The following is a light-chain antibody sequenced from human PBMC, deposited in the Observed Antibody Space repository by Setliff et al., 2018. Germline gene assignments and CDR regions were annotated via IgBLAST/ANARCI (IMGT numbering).Light chain of an antibody. CDR1: SSDVGSYNL. V-gene: IGLV2-23*02. CDR3: CSYAGSSTLWV. J-gene: IGLJ3*02. Sequence: QSALAQPASVSGSPGQSITISCTGTSSDVGSYNLVSWYQQHPGKAPKLMIYEVSXXXSGVXXXXXXXXXXXXXXLTISGLQAEDEADYYCCSYAGSSTLWVFGGGTKVTVL. CDR2: EVS.